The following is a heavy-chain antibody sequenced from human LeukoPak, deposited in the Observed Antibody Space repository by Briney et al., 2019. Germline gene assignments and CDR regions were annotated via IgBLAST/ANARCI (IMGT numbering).Heavy chain of an antibody. Sequence: GESLQISCKGSGYSFTSYWIGWVRQMPGKGLEWMGIIYPGDSDTRYSPSFQGQVTISADKSISTAYLQWSSLKASDTAIYYCARGMADNTYLGDYWGQGTLVTVSS. CDR3: ARGMADNTYLGDY. J-gene: IGHJ4*02. CDR1: GYSFTSYW. V-gene: IGHV5-51*01. CDR2: IYPGDSDT. D-gene: IGHD3-16*01.